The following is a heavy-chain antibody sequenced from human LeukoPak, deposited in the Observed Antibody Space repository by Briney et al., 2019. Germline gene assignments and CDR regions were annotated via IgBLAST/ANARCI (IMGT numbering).Heavy chain of an antibody. V-gene: IGHV3-23*01. Sequence: PGGSLRLSCAASGFTFSSYAMSWVRQAPGKGLEWVSAISGSGGSTYYADSVKGRFTISRDNSKNTLYLQMNSLRAEDTAIYYCAKGAHYDILTGYYYFDYWGQGTLVTVSS. J-gene: IGHJ4*02. CDR1: GFTFSSYA. CDR2: ISGSGGST. CDR3: AKGAHYDILTGYYYFDY. D-gene: IGHD3-9*01.